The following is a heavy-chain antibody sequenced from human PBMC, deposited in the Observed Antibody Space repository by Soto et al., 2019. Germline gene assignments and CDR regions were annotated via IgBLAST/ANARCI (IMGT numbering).Heavy chain of an antibody. V-gene: IGHV1-18*01. Sequence: AASVKVSWKASGYTFTSYGISWVRQAPGQGLEWMAWINPYNGNTKYAEKFLDRVTVTTDTSTATAYMEVRSLTSDDTAVFYCARVGVGLAAPRVWPYWGQGTPVTVS. CDR3: ARVGVGLAAPRVWPY. J-gene: IGHJ4*02. D-gene: IGHD6-13*01. CDR2: INPYNGNT. CDR1: GYTFTSYG.